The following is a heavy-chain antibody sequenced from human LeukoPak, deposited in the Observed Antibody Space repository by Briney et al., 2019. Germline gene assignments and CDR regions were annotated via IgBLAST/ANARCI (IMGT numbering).Heavy chain of an antibody. CDR3: ARDRMATIGGIDY. D-gene: IGHD5-24*01. V-gene: IGHV3-74*03. Sequence: GGSLRLSCAASEFILSSYWMYWVRQAPGKGLVWVSRISPDGSTTEYADSVKGRFTISRDNAKNSLYLEMSSLRAEDTAVYYCARDRMATIGGIDYWGQGILVTVSS. CDR1: EFILSSYW. J-gene: IGHJ4*02. CDR2: ISPDGSTT.